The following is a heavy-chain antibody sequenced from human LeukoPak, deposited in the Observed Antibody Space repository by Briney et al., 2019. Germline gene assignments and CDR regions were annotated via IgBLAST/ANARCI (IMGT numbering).Heavy chain of an antibody. CDR1: TGSISTYY. CDR2: IDYSGST. CDR3: ARVSRRHTLDY. Sequence: SETLFLTCIVSTGSISTYYWSWIRQPPGKGLEWIGYIDYSGSTNYNPSLKSRVTMSLDTSKNHFSLRLSSVTAADSAVYYCARVSRRHTLDYWGQGTLVTVSS. V-gene: IGHV4-59*01. J-gene: IGHJ4*02.